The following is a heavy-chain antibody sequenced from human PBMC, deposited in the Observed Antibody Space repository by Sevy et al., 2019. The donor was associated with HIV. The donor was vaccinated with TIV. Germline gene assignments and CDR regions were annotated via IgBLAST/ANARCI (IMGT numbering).Heavy chain of an antibody. Sequence: ASVKVSCKASGYTFTDYFMHWVRQAPGQGLEWMGWINPNSGGTNYAQKFQGRVTMTRDTSISTAYMELNRLRSDDTAVYYCARGQLQFLEWFLGDSWAQGTLVTVSS. J-gene: IGHJ4*02. CDR1: GYTFTDYF. CDR2: INPNSGGT. D-gene: IGHD3-3*01. CDR3: ARGQLQFLEWFLGDS. V-gene: IGHV1-2*02.